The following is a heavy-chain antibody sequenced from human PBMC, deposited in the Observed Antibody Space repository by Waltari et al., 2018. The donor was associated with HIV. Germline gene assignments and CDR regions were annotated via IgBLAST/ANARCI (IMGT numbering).Heavy chain of an antibody. CDR1: GDTLSNYA. V-gene: IGHV1-69*04. CDR3: TLGRIDDIRSGRENLGGFDP. CDR2: NIPAIGIA. J-gene: IGHJ5*02. D-gene: IGHD3-3*01. Sequence: VQLVQSGAEVKKPGSSVRVSCKASGDTLSNYAVSWVRQAPGQGLEWMGRNIPAIGIAMHKENFQGRVTINADKSTNSAYMELGGLRSEDTALYFCTLGRIDDIRSGRENLGGFDPWGPGTLVTVSS.